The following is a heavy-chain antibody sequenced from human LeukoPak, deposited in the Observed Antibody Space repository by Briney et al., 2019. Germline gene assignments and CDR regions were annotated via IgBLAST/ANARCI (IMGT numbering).Heavy chain of an antibody. CDR2: IIPIFGTA. V-gene: IGHV1-69*05. Sequence: SVKVSYKASGGTFSSFAISWVRQAPGQGLEWMGGIIPIFGTANYAQKFQGRVTITTDESTSTAYMELSSLRSEDTAVYYCARGSVYGGTYYMDVWGKGTTATVSS. CDR1: GGTFSSFA. J-gene: IGHJ6*03. CDR3: ARGSVYGGTYYMDV. D-gene: IGHD2/OR15-2a*01.